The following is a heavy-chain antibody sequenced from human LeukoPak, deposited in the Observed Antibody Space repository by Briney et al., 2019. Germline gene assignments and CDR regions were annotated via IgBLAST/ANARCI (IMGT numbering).Heavy chain of an antibody. CDR3: ARRTWGAFDI. CDR2: IYYSGGT. CDR1: GGSISSYY. Sequence: PSETLSLTCTVSGGSISSYYWSWIRQPPGKGLEWIGYIYYSGGTNYNPSLKSRVTISVDTSKNQFSLKLSSVTAADTAVYYCARRTWGAFDIWGQGTMVTVSS. V-gene: IGHV4-59*01. D-gene: IGHD7-27*01. J-gene: IGHJ3*02.